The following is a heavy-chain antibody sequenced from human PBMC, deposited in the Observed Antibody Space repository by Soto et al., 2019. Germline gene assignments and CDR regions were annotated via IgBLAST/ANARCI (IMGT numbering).Heavy chain of an antibody. J-gene: IGHJ6*02. CDR1: GFTFSSYS. D-gene: IGHD3-10*01. V-gene: IGHV3-21*06. CDR2: ISSGSSYI. Sequence: EVQLVESGGGLVKPGGSLRLSCAASGFTFSSYSMNWVRQAPGKGLEWVSSISSGSSYIYYADSVKGRFTISRDNAKNSLYLQMTSLGAEDTAVYYCARSSGGSGKLWNYYGMDVWGQGTTVTVSS. CDR3: ARSSGGSGKLWNYYGMDV.